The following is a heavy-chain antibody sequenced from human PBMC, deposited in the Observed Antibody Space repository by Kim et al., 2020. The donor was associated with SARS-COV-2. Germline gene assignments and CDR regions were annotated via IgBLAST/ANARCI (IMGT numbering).Heavy chain of an antibody. CDR3: ARLVATTNGYFDY. J-gene: IGHJ4*02. V-gene: IGHV5-51*01. Sequence: YSPSFQGQVTISADKSISTAYLQWSSLKASDTAMYYCARLVATTNGYFDYWGQGTLVTVSS. D-gene: IGHD5-12*01.